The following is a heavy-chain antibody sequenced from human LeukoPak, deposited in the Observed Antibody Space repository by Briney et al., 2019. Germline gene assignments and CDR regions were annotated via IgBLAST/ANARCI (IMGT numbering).Heavy chain of an antibody. Sequence: GASVKLSCKASGYTFTSYDINWVRQATGQGLEWMGWMNPNSGNTGYAQKFQGRVTMTRNTSISTAYMELSSLRSEDTAVYYCARVWYYYDSSGYPVSEYNWFDPWGQGTLVTVSS. CDR2: MNPNSGNT. D-gene: IGHD3-22*01. V-gene: IGHV1-8*01. CDR1: GYTFTSYD. J-gene: IGHJ5*02. CDR3: ARVWYYYDSSGYPVSEYNWFDP.